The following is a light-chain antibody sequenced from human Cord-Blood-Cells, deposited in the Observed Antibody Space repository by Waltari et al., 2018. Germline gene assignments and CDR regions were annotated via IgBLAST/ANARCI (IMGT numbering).Light chain of an antibody. V-gene: IGLV2-23*01. CDR2: EGS. Sequence: QSALTQPASVSGSPGQSITISCTGTSSDVGSYNPGSWYQQNPGKAPKLMIYEGSKRPSWVSNRFSGSKSGNTASLTISGLQAEDEADYYCCSYAGSSTYVFGTGTKVTVL. CDR1: SSDVGSYNP. CDR3: CSYAGSSTYV. J-gene: IGLJ1*01.